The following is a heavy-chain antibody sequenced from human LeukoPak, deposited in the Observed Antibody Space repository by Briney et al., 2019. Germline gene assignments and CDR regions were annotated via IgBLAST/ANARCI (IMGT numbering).Heavy chain of an antibody. V-gene: IGHV3-21*01. D-gene: IGHD6-13*01. J-gene: IGHJ4*02. CDR3: ARDYSSSWYSPLSDY. CDR2: ISSSSSYR. CDR1: GFTFSSYS. Sequence: GGSLRLXCAASGFTFSSYSMNWVRQAPGKELEWVSSISSSSSYRYYADSVKGRFTISRDNAKNSLYLQMNSLRAEDTAVYYCARDYSSSWYSPLSDYWGQGTLVTVSS.